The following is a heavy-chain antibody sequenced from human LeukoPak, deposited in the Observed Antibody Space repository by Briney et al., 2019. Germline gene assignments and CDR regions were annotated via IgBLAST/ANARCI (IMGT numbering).Heavy chain of an antibody. CDR3: ARGGYCGDDCFFYS. CDR2: IYPSGTT. D-gene: IGHD2-21*02. Sequence: SETLSLTCTVSGGSINSGTYYWSWIRQPAGKGLEWVGRIYPSGTTNYNPSLKSRVTISVDTSKNQFSLKLTSVTAADTAVYYCARGGYCGDDCFFYSWGQATLVTVSS. V-gene: IGHV4-61*02. CDR1: GGSINSGTYY. J-gene: IGHJ4*02.